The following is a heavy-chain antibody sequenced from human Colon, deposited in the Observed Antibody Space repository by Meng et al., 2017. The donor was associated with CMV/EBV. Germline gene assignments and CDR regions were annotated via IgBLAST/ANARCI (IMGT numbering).Heavy chain of an antibody. CDR2: ISSSSQFI. CDR3: AKEGRDVLPGKRYYGLDV. CDR1: GFTFSDYN. J-gene: IGHJ6*02. D-gene: IGHD1-26*01. V-gene: IGHV3-21*01. Sequence: GESLKISCAAPGFTFSDYNMNWVRQAPGRGLEWVSSISSSSQFIYYGDSVKGRFTISRDNGKNSLYLQMNSLRAEDTAVYYCAKEGRDVLPGKRYYGLDVWGQGTTVTVSS.